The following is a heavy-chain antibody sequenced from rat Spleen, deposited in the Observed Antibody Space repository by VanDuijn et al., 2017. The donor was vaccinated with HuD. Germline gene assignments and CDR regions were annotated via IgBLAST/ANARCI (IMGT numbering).Heavy chain of an antibody. CDR3: TRGTYFRH. V-gene: IGHV5-29*01. Sequence: EVQLVESGGDLMQPGRSMNFSCAASGFTFSNYYMAWVRQAPTKGLEWVATISYDGSSTYYRDPVKGRFTISRDNAKSTLYLQMNNLRSEGTATYYCTRGTYFRHWGQGVMVTVSS. CDR2: ISYDGSST. D-gene: IGHD1-9*01. J-gene: IGHJ2*01. CDR1: GFTFSNYY.